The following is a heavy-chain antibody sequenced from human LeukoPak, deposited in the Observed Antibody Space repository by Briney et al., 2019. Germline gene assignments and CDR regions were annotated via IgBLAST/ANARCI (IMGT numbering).Heavy chain of an antibody. J-gene: IGHJ3*02. CDR1: GYTFTSYD. D-gene: IGHD2-15*01. CDR2: MNPNSGNT. Sequence: GASVKVSCKASGYTFTSYDINWVRQATGQGLEWMGWMNPNSGNTGYAQKFQGRVTMTRNTSIRTAYMELRSLRSEDTAVYYCASQYCSGGSCYSGDAFDIWGQGTMVTVSS. CDR3: ASQYCSGGSCYSGDAFDI. V-gene: IGHV1-8*01.